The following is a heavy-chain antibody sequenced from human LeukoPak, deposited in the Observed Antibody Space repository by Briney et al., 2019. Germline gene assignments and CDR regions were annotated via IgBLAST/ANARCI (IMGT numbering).Heavy chain of an antibody. CDR2: IYHSGST. Sequence: SQTLSLTCTVSGGSISSGGYHWSRIRQPPGKGLEWIGYIYHSGSTYYNPSLKSRVTISVDRSKNQFSLKLSSVTAADTAVYYCARGERRLTVTTYYWGQGTLVTVSS. V-gene: IGHV4-30-2*01. CDR1: GGSISSGGYH. J-gene: IGHJ4*02. D-gene: IGHD4-11*01. CDR3: ARGERRLTVTTYY.